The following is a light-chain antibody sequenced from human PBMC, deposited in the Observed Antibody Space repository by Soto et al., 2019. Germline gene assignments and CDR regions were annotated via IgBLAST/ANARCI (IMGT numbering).Light chain of an antibody. CDR3: QQYNDWPIT. V-gene: IGKV3-15*01. CDR2: DAS. CDR1: QSVSSSY. Sequence: EMVLTQSPGTLSLSPGERATLSCRASQSVSSSYLAWYQQKPGQIPRLLIYDASTRATGIPARFSGSGSGTEFTLTISSLQSEDFAVYYCQQYNDWPITFGQGTRLEI. J-gene: IGKJ5*01.